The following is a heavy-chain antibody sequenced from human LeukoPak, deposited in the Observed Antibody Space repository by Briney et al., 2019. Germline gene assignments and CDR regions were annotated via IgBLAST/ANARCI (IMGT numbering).Heavy chain of an antibody. CDR2: ISSSSTYI. D-gene: IGHD2-2*01. CDR1: GFTFDSYG. J-gene: IGHJ4*02. V-gene: IGHV3-21*01. CDR3: ARAYCSSTRCSYYFDS. Sequence: GGSLRLSCAASGFTFDSYGMNWVRQAPEKGLEWISSISSSSTYIYYADSVKGRFTISRDNAKNSLYLQMNSLRAEDTAVYYCARAYCSSTRCSYYFDSWGQGTLVTVSS.